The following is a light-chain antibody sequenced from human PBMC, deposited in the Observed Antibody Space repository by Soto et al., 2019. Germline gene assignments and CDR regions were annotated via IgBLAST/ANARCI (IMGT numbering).Light chain of an antibody. Sequence: DIQMTQSPSSLSASVGDRVTITCQASQDISNYLNWYQQKPGKPPKLLIYDASNLETGVPSRFSGSGSGTDFTFTISSLQPEDIATYYCQQYDNLPYTFGQGTKLEIK. CDR1: QDISNY. CDR3: QQYDNLPYT. V-gene: IGKV1-33*01. CDR2: DAS. J-gene: IGKJ2*01.